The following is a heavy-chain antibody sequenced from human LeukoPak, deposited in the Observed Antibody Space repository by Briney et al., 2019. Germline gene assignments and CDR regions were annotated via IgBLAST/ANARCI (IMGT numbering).Heavy chain of an antibody. V-gene: IGHV7-4-1*02. CDR3: ARANLWFGELGWIGP. CDR1: GYTFTTYA. CDR2: INTNTGNP. J-gene: IGHJ5*02. D-gene: IGHD3-10*01. Sequence: GASVKVSCKASGYTFTTYAMNWVRQAPGQGLEWMGWINTNTGNPTYAQGFTGRFVFSLDTSVTTAYLQISRLKADDTAVYYCARANLWFGELGWIGPWGQGTLVTVSS.